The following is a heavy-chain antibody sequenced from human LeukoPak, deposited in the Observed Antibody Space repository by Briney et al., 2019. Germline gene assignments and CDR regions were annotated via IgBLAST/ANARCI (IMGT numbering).Heavy chain of an antibody. D-gene: IGHD4-23*01. CDR2: VHDGGTT. CDR1: GDSISSGTY. J-gene: IGHJ4*02. Sequence: PSGTLSLTCVVSGDSISSGTYWGWVRQPPGEGLEWIGEVHDGGTTKSNPSLKSRVIISVDKSTNQFSLKLTSVTVADTAVYYCAKNAVTATANVAFGYWGQGALVTVSA. V-gene: IGHV4-4*02. CDR3: AKNAVTATANVAFGY.